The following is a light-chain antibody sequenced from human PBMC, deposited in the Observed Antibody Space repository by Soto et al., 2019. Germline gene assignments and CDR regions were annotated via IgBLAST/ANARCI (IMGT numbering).Light chain of an antibody. CDR2: AAS. CDR1: QSVSSN. Sequence: EIVMTQSPAALSVSPGERATRPFRSSQSVSSNKLAWYQQKPGQAPRLLIYAASSRATGIPARFSGSGSGTEFTLTISSLQSEDFAVYYCQQYNNWPITFGQGTRLEIK. J-gene: IGKJ5*01. V-gene: IGKV3-15*01. CDR3: QQYNNWPIT.